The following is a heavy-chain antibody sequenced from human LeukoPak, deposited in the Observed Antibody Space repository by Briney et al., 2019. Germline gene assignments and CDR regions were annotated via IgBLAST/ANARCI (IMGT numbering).Heavy chain of an antibody. V-gene: IGHV3-74*01. CDR3: ARDRDSDSNWFHP. D-gene: IGHD2-15*01. CDR2: INTDSSSI. J-gene: IGHJ5*02. CDR1: EITFRAYW. Sequence: GGSLRLSCILLEITFRAYWTHGVRQAPGKGLEWVSRINTDSSSIIYADSVKGRFTISRDNARNTLYLQMNSLTAEATAVYYCARDRDSDSNWFHPWGQGTLVTVSS.